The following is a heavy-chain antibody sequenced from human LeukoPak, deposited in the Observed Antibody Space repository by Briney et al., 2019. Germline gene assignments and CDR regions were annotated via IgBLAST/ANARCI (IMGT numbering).Heavy chain of an antibody. CDR3: AKAPREYCSSTSCPNWFDS. Sequence: AGGSLRLSCAASGFTFSSHLMHWVRQAPGKGLQWVSALSGSGGSTYYADPVKGRFTISRDNSKNTLYLQMSSLRAEDTAVYFCAKAPREYCSSTSCPNWFDSWGQGTLVTVS. J-gene: IGHJ5*01. D-gene: IGHD2-2*01. V-gene: IGHV3-23*01. CDR2: LSGSGGST. CDR1: GFTFSSHL.